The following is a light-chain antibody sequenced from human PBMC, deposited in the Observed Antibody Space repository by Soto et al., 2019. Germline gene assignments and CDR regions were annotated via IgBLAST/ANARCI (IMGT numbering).Light chain of an antibody. CDR3: QQRNSWPPIT. J-gene: IGKJ5*01. CDR1: QSVRTY. V-gene: IGKV3-11*01. Sequence: PGERATLSCRASQSVRTYLAWYQVKPGQAPRLLIYDASSRASGVPARFSGSGSGTDFTLTISSLEPEDFALYYCQQRNSWPPITFGQGTRREIK. CDR2: DAS.